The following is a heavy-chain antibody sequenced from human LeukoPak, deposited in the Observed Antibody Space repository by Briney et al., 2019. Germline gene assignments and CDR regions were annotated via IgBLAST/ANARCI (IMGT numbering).Heavy chain of an antibody. CDR3: ARDIFGTSRPSEY. Sequence: ASVKVSCKASGYTFTNFGISWVRQAPGQRLEWMGWINAGNGYTKYSQKFQGRVTITRDTSATTAYMELNSLRGEDTAMYYCARDIFGTSRPSEYWGQGTLVTVST. D-gene: IGHD3-3*01. CDR2: INAGNGYT. V-gene: IGHV1-3*01. CDR1: GYTFTNFG. J-gene: IGHJ4*02.